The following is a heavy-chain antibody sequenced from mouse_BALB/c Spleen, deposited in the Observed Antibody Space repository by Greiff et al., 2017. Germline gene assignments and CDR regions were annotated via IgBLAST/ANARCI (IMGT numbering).Heavy chain of an antibody. CDR3: ARGGYSWYFDV. J-gene: IGHJ1*01. V-gene: IGHV1-7*01. CDR2: INPSTGYT. Sequence: VQVVESGAELAKPGASVKMSCKASGYTFTSYWMHWVKQRPGQGLEWIGYINPSTGYTEYNQKFKDKATLTADKSSSTAYMQLSSLTSEDSAVYYCARGGYSWYFDVWGAGTTVTVSS. CDR1: GYTFTSYW.